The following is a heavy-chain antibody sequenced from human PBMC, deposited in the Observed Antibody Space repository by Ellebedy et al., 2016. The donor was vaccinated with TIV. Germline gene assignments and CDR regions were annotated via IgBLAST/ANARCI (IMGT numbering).Heavy chain of an antibody. V-gene: IGHV4-59*04. CDR2: VSYSGST. J-gene: IGHJ4*02. CDR3: ATEIPVAARIEF. D-gene: IGHD6-19*01. CDR1: GGPISSHY. Sequence: MPSETLSLTCTVSGGPISSHYWTWIRQSPGKGLEWIGYVSYSGSTFYNPSLKSRVSISVETSKNQFSLKLRSVTAADTAVYYCATEIPVAARIEFWGQGALVTVSS.